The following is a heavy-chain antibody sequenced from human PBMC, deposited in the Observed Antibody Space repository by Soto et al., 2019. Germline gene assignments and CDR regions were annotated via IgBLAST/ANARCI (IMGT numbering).Heavy chain of an antibody. CDR2: IYYSGST. CDR3: GRGQEEGEGGLDY. D-gene: IGHD3-16*01. Sequence: SETLSLTCTVSGGSISSYYWSWIRQPPGKGLEWIGYIYYSGSTNYNPSLKSRVTISVDTSKNQFSLKLSSVTAADTAVFYCGRGQEEGEGGLDYWGQGTLVTVSS. CDR1: GGSISSYY. J-gene: IGHJ4*02. V-gene: IGHV4-59*01.